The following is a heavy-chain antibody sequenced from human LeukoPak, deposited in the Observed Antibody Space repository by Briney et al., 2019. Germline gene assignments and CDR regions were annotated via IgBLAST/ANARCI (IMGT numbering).Heavy chain of an antibody. V-gene: IGHV4-34*01. CDR1: GGSFSGYY. Sequence: SETLSLTCAVYGGSFSGYYWSWIRQPPGKGLEWIGEINHSGSTNYNPSLKSRVTISVDTSKNQFSLKLSSVTAADTAIYYCARDFSSSSTVYYYYYMDVWGRGTTVTVSS. D-gene: IGHD6-6*01. J-gene: IGHJ6*03. CDR3: ARDFSSSSTVYYYYYMDV. CDR2: INHSGST.